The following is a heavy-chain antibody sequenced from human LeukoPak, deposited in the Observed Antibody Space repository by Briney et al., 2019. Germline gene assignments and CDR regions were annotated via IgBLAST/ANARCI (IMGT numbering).Heavy chain of an antibody. V-gene: IGHV6-1*01. D-gene: IGHD3-9*01. CDR2: TYYRSKWYN. CDR3: ARVSYDILTGYGGGNFDY. J-gene: IGHJ4*02. Sequence: SQTLSLTCAISGDSVSINSAAWNWVRQSPSRGLEWLGRTYYRSKWYNDYAVSVKSRITINPDTSKNQFSLQLNSVTPEDTAVYYCARVSYDILTGYGGGNFDYWGQGTLVTVSS. CDR1: GDSVSINSAA.